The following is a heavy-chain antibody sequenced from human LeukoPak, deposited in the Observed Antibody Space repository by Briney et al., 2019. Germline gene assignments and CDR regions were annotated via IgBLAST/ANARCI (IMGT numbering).Heavy chain of an antibody. Sequence: ASVKVSCKASGYTFTSYYMHWVRQAPGQGLEWMGIINPSGGSTSYAQKFQGRVTITADKSTSTAYMELSSLRSEDTAVYYCARPEVAAYYYYGMVVWGQGTTVTVSS. V-gene: IGHV1-46*01. CDR2: INPSGGST. J-gene: IGHJ6*02. D-gene: IGHD6-13*01. CDR1: GYTFTSYY. CDR3: ARPEVAAYYYYGMVV.